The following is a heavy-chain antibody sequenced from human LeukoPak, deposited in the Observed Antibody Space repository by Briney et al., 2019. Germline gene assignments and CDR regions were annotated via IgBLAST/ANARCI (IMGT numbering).Heavy chain of an antibody. D-gene: IGHD2-2*02. CDR1: GFTFSSYA. Sequence: PGGSLRLSCAASGFTFSSYAMSWVRQAPGKGLECVSAISGSGGSTYYADSVKCRFTISRDNSKNTLYLKMNRLRAEDTAVYYCAKTYLVVPAAIHFDYWGQGPLVTVSS. J-gene: IGHJ4*02. V-gene: IGHV3-23*01. CDR2: ISGSGGST. CDR3: AKTYLVVPAAIHFDY.